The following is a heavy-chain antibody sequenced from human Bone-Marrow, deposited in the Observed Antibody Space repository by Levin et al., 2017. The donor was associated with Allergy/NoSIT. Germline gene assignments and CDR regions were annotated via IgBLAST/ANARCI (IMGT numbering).Heavy chain of an antibody. Sequence: GESLKISCAASGFSFSDHYMDWVRQAPGKGLEWVGRITSKTRSFSAEYAASLKGRFTISRDDSLNSVYLQMSSLKTEDTAVYSCADLGRGYFGWGQGTLVTVSS. CDR3: ADLGRGYFG. CDR1: GFSFSDHY. J-gene: IGHJ4*02. D-gene: IGHD2/OR15-2a*01. CDR2: ITSKTRSFSA. V-gene: IGHV3-72*01.